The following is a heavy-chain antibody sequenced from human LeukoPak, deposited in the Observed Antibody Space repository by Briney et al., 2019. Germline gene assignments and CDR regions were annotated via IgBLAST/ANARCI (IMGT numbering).Heavy chain of an antibody. CDR2: ISGSGSTI. Sequence: PGGSLRLSCEASGFTFSDHYMNWIPQAPGKGLEWVSYISGSGSTIYYADSVKGRFTISRDNAKNSLYLQMNSLRVEDTAVYYCASRGYSYGYIDYWGQGTLVTVSS. CDR3: ASRGYSYGYIDY. J-gene: IGHJ4*02. D-gene: IGHD5-18*01. CDR1: GFTFSDHY. V-gene: IGHV3-11*01.